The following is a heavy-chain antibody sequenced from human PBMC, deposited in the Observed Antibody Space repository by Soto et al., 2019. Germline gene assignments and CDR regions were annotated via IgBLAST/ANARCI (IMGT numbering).Heavy chain of an antibody. Sequence: PGGSLRLSCAASGFTFSSYAMSWVRKAPGKGLEWVSVISGSGGSTYIADSVKGRFTVSRDNSKNTLYLQMNSLRAEDTAVYYCAKDSTYYYESSGFYSDYWGQGTLVTVSS. CDR1: GFTFSSYA. J-gene: IGHJ4*02. D-gene: IGHD3-22*01. V-gene: IGHV3-23*01. CDR2: ISGSGGST. CDR3: AKDSTYYYESSGFYSDY.